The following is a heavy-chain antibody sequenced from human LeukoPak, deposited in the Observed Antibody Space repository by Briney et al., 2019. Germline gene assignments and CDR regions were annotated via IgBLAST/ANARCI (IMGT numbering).Heavy chain of an antibody. CDR3: ARELLGGFSNWFDP. V-gene: IGHV3-66*02. CDR1: GFTVSSNY. Sequence: PGGSLRLSCAASGFTVSSNYMSWVRQAPGKGLEWVSVIYSGGSTYYADSVKGRFTISRDNSKNTLYLQMNSLRAEDTAVYYCARELLGGFSNWFDPRGQGTLVTVSS. D-gene: IGHD2-15*01. J-gene: IGHJ5*02. CDR2: IYSGGST.